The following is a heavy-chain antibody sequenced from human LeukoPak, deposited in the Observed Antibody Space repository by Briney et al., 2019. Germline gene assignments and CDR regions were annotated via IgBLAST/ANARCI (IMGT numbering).Heavy chain of an antibody. CDR2: IWHDGSNK. D-gene: IGHD6-13*01. CDR3: ARDISSSWYDY. CDR1: GFTFSTYG. J-gene: IGHJ4*02. Sequence: QPGRSLRLSCAASGFTFSTYGMHWVRQAPGKGLEWAAVIWHDGSNKYYADSVKGRFTISRDNSKNTLYLQMNSLRAEDTAIYYCARDISSSWYDYWGQGTLVTVSS. V-gene: IGHV3-33*01.